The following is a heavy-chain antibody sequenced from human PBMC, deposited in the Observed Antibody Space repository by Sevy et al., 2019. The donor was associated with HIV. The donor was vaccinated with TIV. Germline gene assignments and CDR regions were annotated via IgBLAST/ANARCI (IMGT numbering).Heavy chain of an antibody. CDR3: ARAPNPTVTTVDYYYGMDV. D-gene: IGHD4-17*01. J-gene: IGHJ6*02. V-gene: IGHV3-13*01. CDR1: GFTFSSYD. CDR2: IGTAGDT. Sequence: GGSLRLSCAASGFTFSSYDMHWVRQATGKGLEWVSAIGTAGDTYYPGSVKGRFTISRENAKNSLYLQMNSLRAGDTAVYYCARAPNPTVTTVDYYYGMDVWGQGTTVTVSS.